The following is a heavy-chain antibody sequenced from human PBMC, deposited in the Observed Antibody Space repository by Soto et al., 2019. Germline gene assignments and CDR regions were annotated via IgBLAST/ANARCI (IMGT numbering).Heavy chain of an antibody. CDR1: GGSIDYYY. D-gene: IGHD6-13*01. CDR2: ISNSGSA. J-gene: IGHJ5*02. CDR3: ARDRYSSSWFRSYNWFDP. Sequence: SETLSLTCTVSGGSIDYYYWSWIRQAPGKGLEWIGYISNSGSATYNPSLKSRVTFSLDTSKNLFFLRLTSLTTADTALYYCARDRYSSSWFRSYNWFDPWGQGALVTVSS. V-gene: IGHV4-59*01.